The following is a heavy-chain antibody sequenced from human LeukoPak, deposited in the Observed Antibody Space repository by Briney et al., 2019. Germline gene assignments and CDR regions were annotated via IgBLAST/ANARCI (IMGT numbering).Heavy chain of an antibody. CDR3: ARGLLGGAAKLDY. CDR1: GYTFTGYY. J-gene: IGHJ4*02. V-gene: IGHV1-2*02. Sequence: ASVKVSCKASGYTFTGYYMFWVRQAPGQGLEWMGWINPNSGGTNYAQKFQGRVTMTRDTSISTAYMELSRLRSDDTAVYYCARGLLGGAAKLDYWGQGTLVTVSS. CDR2: INPNSGGT. D-gene: IGHD3-22*01.